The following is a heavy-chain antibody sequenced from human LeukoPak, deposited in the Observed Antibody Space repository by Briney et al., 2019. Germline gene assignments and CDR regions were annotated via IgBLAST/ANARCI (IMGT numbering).Heavy chain of an antibody. Sequence: ASVKVSCKASGYTFTGYYMHWVRQAPGQGLEWMGWINPNSGGTRYAQKFQGRVTMTRDTSIRTAYMELSSLRSDDTAVYYCARDPAGIAAAGVDYWGQGTLVTVSS. CDR1: GYTFTGYY. J-gene: IGHJ4*02. CDR3: ARDPAGIAAAGVDY. D-gene: IGHD6-13*01. CDR2: INPNSGGT. V-gene: IGHV1-2*02.